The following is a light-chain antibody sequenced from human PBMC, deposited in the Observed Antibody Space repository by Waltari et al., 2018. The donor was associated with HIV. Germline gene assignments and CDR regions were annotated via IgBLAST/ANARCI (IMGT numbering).Light chain of an antibody. Sequence: QSALTQPRSVSGSPGQSVTISCTGTSSDVVCSNSVSWYQQHPGKAPQLLIYEVSKWPSGVPDRFSGSKSGNTASLTISGLRADDEADYYCCSYGGTYNVFGTGTKVTIL. V-gene: IGLV2-11*01. CDR3: CSYGGTYNV. J-gene: IGLJ1*01. CDR2: EVS. CDR1: SSDVVCSNS.